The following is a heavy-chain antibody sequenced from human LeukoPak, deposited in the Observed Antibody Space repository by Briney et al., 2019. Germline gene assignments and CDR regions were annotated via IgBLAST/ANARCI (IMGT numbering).Heavy chain of an antibody. J-gene: IGHJ5*02. CDR3: ARNLAAAGTHWFDP. CDR1: GYTITSYG. D-gene: IGHD6-13*01. V-gene: IGHV1-18*01. CDR2: ISAYNGNT. Sequence: ASVKVSCKASGYTITSYGISWVRQAPGQGLEWMGWISAYNGNTNYAQKLQGRVTMTTDTSTSTAYMELRSLRSDDTAVYYCARNLAAAGTHWFDPWGQGTLVTVSS.